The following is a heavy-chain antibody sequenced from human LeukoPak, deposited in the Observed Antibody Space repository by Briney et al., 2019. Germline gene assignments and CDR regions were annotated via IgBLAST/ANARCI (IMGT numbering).Heavy chain of an antibody. V-gene: IGHV4-39*01. CDR3: VRNTIVGRRFDY. J-gene: IGHJ4*02. D-gene: IGHD3-22*01. CDR1: GGSISSYY. CDR2: IYYSGSP. Sequence: SETLSLTCTVSGGSISSYYWSWIRQPPGKGLEWIGSIYYSGSPDYNPSLKSRVTISADTSKSQFSLKMRSVTAADTAVYYCVRNTIVGRRFDYWGQGTLVTVSS.